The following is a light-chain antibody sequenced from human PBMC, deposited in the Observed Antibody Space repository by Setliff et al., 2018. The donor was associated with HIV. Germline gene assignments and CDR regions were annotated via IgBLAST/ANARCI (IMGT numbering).Light chain of an antibody. CDR2: DVS. Sequence: QSALAQPRSMSGSPGQSVTISCTGTSSDVDAYDYVSWYQHHPGKAPKLLIYDVSERPSGVPDRFSGSKSGNTASLTISGLQAEDEADYYCCSYAGSYTYVFGTGTKFTVL. CDR3: CSYAGSYTYV. CDR1: SSDVDAYDY. J-gene: IGLJ1*01. V-gene: IGLV2-11*01.